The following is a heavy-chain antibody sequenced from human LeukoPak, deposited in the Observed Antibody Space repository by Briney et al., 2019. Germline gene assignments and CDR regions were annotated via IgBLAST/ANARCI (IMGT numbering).Heavy chain of an antibody. Sequence: KPSETLSLTCTVSGGSISSGGYYWSWIRQHPGKGLEWIGYIYYSGSTYYNPSLKSRVTISVDTSKNQFSLKLSSVTAADTAVYYCARGPYQLSPFDYWGQGTLVTVSS. CDR3: ARGPYQLSPFDY. J-gene: IGHJ4*02. V-gene: IGHV4-31*03. CDR2: IYYSGST. CDR1: GGSISSGGYY. D-gene: IGHD2-2*01.